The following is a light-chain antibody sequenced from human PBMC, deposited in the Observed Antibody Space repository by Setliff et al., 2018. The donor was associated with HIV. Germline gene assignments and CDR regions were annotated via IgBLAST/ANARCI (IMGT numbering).Light chain of an antibody. V-gene: IGLV2-14*01. CDR2: EVS. CDR3: TSYTSSYTLV. J-gene: IGLJ1*01. CDR1: SSDVGGYNY. Sequence: QSVLAQPASVSGSPGQSITISCTGTSSDVGGYNYVSWYQQHPGKAPKVMFYEVSNRPSGVSNRFSGSKSGNTASLTISGLQAEDEADYHCTSYTSSYTLVFGTGTKVTVL.